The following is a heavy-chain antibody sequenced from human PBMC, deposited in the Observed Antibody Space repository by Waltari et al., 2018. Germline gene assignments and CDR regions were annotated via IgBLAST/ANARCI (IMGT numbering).Heavy chain of an antibody. Sequence: QVQLQQSGPGLLRPSQTLSLPCAISGTSVSDDRAAWNWIRQSPSRGLEWLGRTYYRSNWYNDYALSVESRITINPDTSKNQFSLHLNYLTPEDTAVYFCAKGSFEGGFDYWGHGTLVIVSS. CDR3: AKGSFEGGFDY. D-gene: IGHD3-16*01. CDR1: GTSVSDDRAA. V-gene: IGHV6-1*01. J-gene: IGHJ4*01. CDR2: TYYRSNWYN.